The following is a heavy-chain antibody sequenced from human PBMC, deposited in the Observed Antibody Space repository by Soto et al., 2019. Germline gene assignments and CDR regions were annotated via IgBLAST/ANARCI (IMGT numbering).Heavy chain of an antibody. CDR2: GFHTGTT. J-gene: IGHJ6*02. D-gene: IGHD3-10*01. CDR3: ARLDYGNGMDV. CDR1: GGSFSSGTYY. Sequence: SETLSLTCTVSGGSFSSGTYYLGWIRQPPGKGLEWIGNGFHTGTTHYNPSLKSRLTISVDTSKNEFSLRLSSVTAADTAVYYCARLDYGNGMDVWGQGTTVTVSS. V-gene: IGHV4-39*01.